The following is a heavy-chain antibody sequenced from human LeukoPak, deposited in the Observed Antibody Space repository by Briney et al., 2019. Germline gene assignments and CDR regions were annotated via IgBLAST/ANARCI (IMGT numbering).Heavy chain of an antibody. V-gene: IGHV3-66*02. CDR2: IYSGGST. Sequence: GGSLRLSCAASGFTVSSNYMSWVRQAPGKGLEWVSVIYSGGSTYYADSVKGRFTISRDNSKNTLYLQMNSLRAEDTVVYYCARGSRITIFGVVHYYMDVWGKVTTVTVSS. J-gene: IGHJ6*03. CDR1: GFTVSSNY. D-gene: IGHD3-3*01. CDR3: ARGSRITIFGVVHYYMDV.